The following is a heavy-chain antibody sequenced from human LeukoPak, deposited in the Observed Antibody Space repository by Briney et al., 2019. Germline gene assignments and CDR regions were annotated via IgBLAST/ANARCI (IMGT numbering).Heavy chain of an antibody. V-gene: IGHV4-59*11. Sequence: SETLSLTCAVADDSFSSHYWTWIRQPPGQGLGWMGYMSFIGGTNYNSSLRTRVTISIDTSKNQFSFKLSSVTAADTAVYYWARSGRCSSTSCNPKVPYPARVRNCMDLWGKGTTVTVSS. CDR3: ARSGRCSSTSCNPKVPYPARVRNCMDL. J-gene: IGHJ6*03. D-gene: IGHD2-2*01. CDR1: DDSFSSHY. CDR2: MSFIGGT.